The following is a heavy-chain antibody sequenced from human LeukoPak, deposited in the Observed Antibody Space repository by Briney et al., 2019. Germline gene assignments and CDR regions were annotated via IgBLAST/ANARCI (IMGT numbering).Heavy chain of an antibody. V-gene: IGHV4-39*01. CDR2: IYYSGST. D-gene: IGHD6-19*01. CDR3: ARQQGQVAVAGTGWDIPHAFDI. Sequence: SETLSLTCTVSGGSISSSSYSWGWIRQPPGQGLEWIGSIYYSGSTYYNPSLKSRVTISVDTSKNQFSLKLSSVTAADTAVYYCARQQGQVAVAGTGWDIPHAFDIWGQGTMVTVSS. J-gene: IGHJ3*02. CDR1: GGSISSSSYS.